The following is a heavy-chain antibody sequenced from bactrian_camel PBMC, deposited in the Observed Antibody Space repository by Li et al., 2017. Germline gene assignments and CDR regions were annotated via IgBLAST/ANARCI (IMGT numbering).Heavy chain of an antibody. D-gene: IGHD7*01. CDR1: GYETTR. CDR2: LSIDDST. J-gene: IGHJ4*01. Sequence: HVQLVESGGGSVQAGGSLSLSCTSSGYETTRMAWFRQAPGSEREGVASLSIDDSTDYADSVKGRFTISQGIAKNTLYLQMDSLKPEDTAMYYCAVYRVARTGGSFYCGRSRYEYHQWGQGTQVTVS. CDR3: AVYRVARTGGSFYCGRSRYEYHQ. V-gene: IGHV3S55*01.